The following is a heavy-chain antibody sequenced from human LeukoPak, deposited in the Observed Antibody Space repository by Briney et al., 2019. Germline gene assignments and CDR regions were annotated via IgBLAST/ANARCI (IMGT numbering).Heavy chain of an antibody. Sequence: GGSLRLSCAASGFTFSSYSMNWVRQAPGKGLEWVSYISSSSTIYYADFVKGRFTISRDNAKNSLYLQMNSLRDEDTAVYYCARGDYVWGSYRYSLFDYWGQGTLVTVSS. V-gene: IGHV3-48*02. D-gene: IGHD3-16*02. CDR3: ARGDYVWGSYRYSLFDY. CDR1: GFTFSSYS. J-gene: IGHJ4*02. CDR2: ISSSSTI.